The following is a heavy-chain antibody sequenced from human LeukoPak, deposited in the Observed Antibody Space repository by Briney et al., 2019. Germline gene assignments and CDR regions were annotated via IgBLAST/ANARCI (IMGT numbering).Heavy chain of an antibody. V-gene: IGHV3-23*01. CDR2: ISGSGGST. Sequence: PGGSLRLSCAASGFIFSGYWMNWVRQAPGKGLEWVSGISGSGGSTYYADSVKGRFTISRDNSKNTLWLQMNSLRAEDTAVYYCAKGSHFDYWGQGTLVTVSS. J-gene: IGHJ4*02. CDR1: GFIFSGYW. CDR3: AKGSHFDY.